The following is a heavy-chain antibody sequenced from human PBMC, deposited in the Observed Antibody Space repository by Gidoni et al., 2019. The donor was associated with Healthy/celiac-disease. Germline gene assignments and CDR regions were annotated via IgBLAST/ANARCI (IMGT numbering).Heavy chain of an antibody. CDR2: IYYSGST. Sequence: QVQLQESGPGLVKPSQTLSLTCTVSGGSISSGGYYWSWIRQHPGKGLEWIGYIYYSGSTYYNPSLKSRVTISVDTSKNQFSLKLSSVTAADTAVYYCARGSVYDYVWSRFDIWGQGTMVTVSS. D-gene: IGHD3-16*01. CDR3: ARGSVYDYVWSRFDI. CDR1: GGSISSGGYY. V-gene: IGHV4-31*03. J-gene: IGHJ3*02.